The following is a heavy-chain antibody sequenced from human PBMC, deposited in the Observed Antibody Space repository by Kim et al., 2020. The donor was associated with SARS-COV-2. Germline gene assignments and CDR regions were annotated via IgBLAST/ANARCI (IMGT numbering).Heavy chain of an antibody. CDR2: ISSSSYT. V-gene: IGHV3-11*05. D-gene: IGHD3-22*01. CDR1: GFTFSDYY. J-gene: IGHJ4*02. CDR3: ARGDYDSSGYYSDY. Sequence: GGSLRLSCAASGFTFSDYYMSWIRQAPGKGLEWVSYISSSSYTNYADSVKGRFTISRDNAKNSLYLQMNSLRAEDTAVYYCARGDYDSSGYYSDYWGQGTLVTVSS.